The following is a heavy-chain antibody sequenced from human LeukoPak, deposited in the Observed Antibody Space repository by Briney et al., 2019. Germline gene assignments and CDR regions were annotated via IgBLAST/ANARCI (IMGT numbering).Heavy chain of an antibody. D-gene: IGHD5-24*01. CDR3: ARRRESDSFDI. Sequence: QAGGSLRLSCAASGFTFSDCYMDWVRQAPGKGLEWVGRTRNKANSYTTEYAASVKGRFTISRDDSKNSLYLQMNSLTTEDTAVYYCARRRESDSFDIWGQGTMVTVSS. V-gene: IGHV3-72*01. CDR2: TRNKANSYTT. J-gene: IGHJ3*02. CDR1: GFTFSDCY.